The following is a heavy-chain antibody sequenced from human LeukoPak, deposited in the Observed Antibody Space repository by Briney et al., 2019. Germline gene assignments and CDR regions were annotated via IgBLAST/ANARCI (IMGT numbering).Heavy chain of an antibody. CDR2: IYPGASDI. CDR3: ARCSTCARSSGYYDAFDI. Sequence: GESLKISCKDSGGYWIGWVRQMPWKGLEWVGSIYPGASDIRYSPSIQGQVTISADGSISTAYLQWSSLKAWDIAMYYCARCSTCARSSGYYDAFDIWGQGTMVTVSS. D-gene: IGHD3-22*01. V-gene: IGHV5-51*01. CDR1: GGYW. J-gene: IGHJ3*02.